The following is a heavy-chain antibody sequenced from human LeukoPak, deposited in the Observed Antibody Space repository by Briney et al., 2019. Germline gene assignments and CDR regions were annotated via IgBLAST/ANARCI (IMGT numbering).Heavy chain of an antibody. J-gene: IGHJ4*02. Sequence: ASVKVSCKASGCTFTGYYMHWVRLAPGQGLEWMGWINPNSGGTNYAQKFQGRVTFTRDTSISTTYMELSSLRFDDTAFYYCARPRGSYHILSEPGYWGQGTLVTVSS. CDR3: ARPRGSYHILSEPGY. V-gene: IGHV1-2*02. CDR2: INPNSGGT. CDR1: GCTFTGYY. D-gene: IGHD1-26*01.